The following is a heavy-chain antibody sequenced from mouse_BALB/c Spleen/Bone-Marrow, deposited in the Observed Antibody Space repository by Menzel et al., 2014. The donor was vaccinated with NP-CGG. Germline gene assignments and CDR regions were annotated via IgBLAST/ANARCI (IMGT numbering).Heavy chain of an antibody. CDR3: TRKGALITHYYAMDY. V-gene: IGHV5-17*02. J-gene: IGHJ4*01. Sequence: EVKLVESGGGLVQPGGSRKLSCAASGFTFSSFGMHWVRQAPEKGLEWVAYISSGSSTIYYADTVKGRFTISRDNPKNTLFLQMTSLMPEDTAMYYCTRKGALITHYYAMDYWGQGTSVTVSS. D-gene: IGHD2-4*01. CDR1: GFTFSSFG. CDR2: ISSGSSTI.